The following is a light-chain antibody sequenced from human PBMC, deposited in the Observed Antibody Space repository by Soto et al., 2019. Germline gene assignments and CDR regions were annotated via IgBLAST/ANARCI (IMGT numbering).Light chain of an antibody. J-gene: IGKJ5*01. Sequence: EIVLTQSPGTLSLSPGERATLSCRASQSVSSSYLAWYQQKPGQAPRLLIYGASGRATGIPDRFSGSGSGPDFTLTISRLEPEDFAVYYCQQYGSSPPVTFRQGTRLEIK. CDR2: GAS. CDR1: QSVSSSY. V-gene: IGKV3-20*01. CDR3: QQYGSSPPVT.